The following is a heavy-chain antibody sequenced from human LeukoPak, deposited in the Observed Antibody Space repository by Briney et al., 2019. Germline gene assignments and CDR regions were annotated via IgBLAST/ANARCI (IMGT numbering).Heavy chain of an antibody. V-gene: IGHV1-3*01. J-gene: IGHJ4*02. CDR3: ARELSSGWYGDY. D-gene: IGHD6-19*01. CDR2: INAGNGNT. CDR1: GYTFTSYA. Sequence: ASVKVSCKASGYTFTSYAMHWVRQAPGQRLEWMGWINAGNGNTKYSQKFQGRVTSTRDTSASTACMELSSLRSEDTAVYYCARELSSGWYGDYWGQGTLVTVSS.